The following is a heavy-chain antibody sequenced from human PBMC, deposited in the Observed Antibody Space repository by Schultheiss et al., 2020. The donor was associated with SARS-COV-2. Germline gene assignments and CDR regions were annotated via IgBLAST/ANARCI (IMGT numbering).Heavy chain of an antibody. D-gene: IGHD4-23*01. CDR3: AREGGNYAFDI. V-gene: IGHV4-4*02. J-gene: IGHJ3*02. CDR2: IHLSGTT. CDR1: GGSISNYNW. Sequence: SQTLSLTCVVSGGSISNYNWWNWVRQSPGKGLEWIGRIHLSGTTNYNPSLKSRITISIDKSKSQFSLKMTSVTAADTAVYYCAREGGNYAFDIWGQGTMVTVSS.